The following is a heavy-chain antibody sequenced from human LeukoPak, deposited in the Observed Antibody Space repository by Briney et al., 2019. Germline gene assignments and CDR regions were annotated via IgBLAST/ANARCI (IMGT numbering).Heavy chain of an antibody. V-gene: IGHV3-30*01. J-gene: IGHJ4*02. CDR3: ADSVDTAMAADY. Sequence: PGGSLRLSCAASGFTFSSYAMHWVRQAPGKGLEWVAVISYDGSNKYYADSVKGRFTISRDNSKNTLYLQMNSLRAEDTAVYYCADSVDTAMAADYWGQETLVTVSS. CDR2: ISYDGSNK. CDR1: GFTFSSYA. D-gene: IGHD5-18*01.